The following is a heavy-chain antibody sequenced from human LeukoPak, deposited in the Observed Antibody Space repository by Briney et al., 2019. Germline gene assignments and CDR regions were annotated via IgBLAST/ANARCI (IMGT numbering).Heavy chain of an antibody. Sequence: GASVKVSCKASGGTFSSYAISWVRQAPGQGLEWMGRIIPILGIANYAQKFQGRVTITADKSTSTAYMELSSLRSEDTAVYYCARDNQWLGGPPYYYYGMDVWGQGTTVTVSS. CDR3: ARDNQWLGGPPYYYYGMDV. V-gene: IGHV1-69*04. CDR2: IIPILGIA. J-gene: IGHJ6*02. D-gene: IGHD3-22*01. CDR1: GGTFSSYA.